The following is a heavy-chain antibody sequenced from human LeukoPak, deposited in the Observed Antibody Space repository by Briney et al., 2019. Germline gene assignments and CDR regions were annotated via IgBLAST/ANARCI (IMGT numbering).Heavy chain of an antibody. V-gene: IGHV1-58*02. J-gene: IGHJ3*02. CDR3: AAAFQTCSGGSCYGDDAFDI. CDR1: GFTFTSSA. CDR2: IVVGSGNT. D-gene: IGHD2-15*01. Sequence: SVKVSCKASGFTFTSSAMQWVRQARGQRLEWIGWIVVGSGNTNYAQKFQERVTITRDMSTSTAYMELSSLRSEGTAVYYCAAAFQTCSGGSCYGDDAFDIWGQGTMVTVSS.